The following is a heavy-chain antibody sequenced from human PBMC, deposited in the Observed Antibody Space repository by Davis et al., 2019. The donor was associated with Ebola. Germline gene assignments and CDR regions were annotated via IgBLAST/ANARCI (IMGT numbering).Heavy chain of an antibody. Sequence: GGSLRLSCTDSVITFSSYAMTWVRQAPGKGLEWVSAITSSGGTTYYADSVKGRFTISRDNSKNTLYLQMNSLRAEDTAVYYCAKSGLSFGVVKYHYGMDVWGKGTTVTVSS. J-gene: IGHJ6*04. CDR1: VITFSSYA. D-gene: IGHD3-3*01. CDR3: AKSGLSFGVVKYHYGMDV. CDR2: ITSSGGTT. V-gene: IGHV3-23*01.